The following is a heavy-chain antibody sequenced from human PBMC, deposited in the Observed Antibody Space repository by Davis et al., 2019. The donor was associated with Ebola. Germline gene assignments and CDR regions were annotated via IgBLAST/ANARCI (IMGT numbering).Heavy chain of an antibody. V-gene: IGHV3-33*01. D-gene: IGHD2-2*02. Sequence: GESLKISCAASGFTFSSYGMHWVRQAPGKGLEWVAVIWYDGSNKYYADSVKGRFTISRDNSKNTLYLQMNSLRAEDTAVYYCAREYCSSTSCYTSYFDYWGQGTLVTVSS. CDR2: IWYDGSNK. J-gene: IGHJ4*02. CDR3: AREYCSSTSCYTSYFDY. CDR1: GFTFSSYG.